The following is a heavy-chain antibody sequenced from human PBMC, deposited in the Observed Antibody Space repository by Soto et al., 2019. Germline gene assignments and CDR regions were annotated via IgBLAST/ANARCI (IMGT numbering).Heavy chain of an antibody. J-gene: IGHJ6*02. D-gene: IGHD2-8*02. V-gene: IGHV3-30*18. Sequence: GGSLRLSCAASGFTFSSYGMHWVRQAPGKGLEWVAVISYDGSNKYYADSVKGRFTISRDNSKNTLYLQMNSLRAEDTAVYYCAKDQSAPGDYYYYGMDVWGQGTTVTVSS. CDR2: ISYDGSNK. CDR3: AKDQSAPGDYYYYGMDV. CDR1: GFTFSSYG.